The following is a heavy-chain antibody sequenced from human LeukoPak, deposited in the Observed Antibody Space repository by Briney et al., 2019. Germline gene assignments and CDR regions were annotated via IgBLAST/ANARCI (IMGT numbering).Heavy chain of an antibody. J-gene: IGHJ5*02. CDR3: ARESDYDIIPGRGSYTGPVDP. D-gene: IGHD3-9*01. CDR2: IYTSGST. Sequence: SETLSLTCTVSGGSISSYYWSWIRQPAGKGPEGIGRIYTSGSTNYNPSLKSRVTMSVDTSKNQFSLKLSSVTAADTAVYYCARESDYDIIPGRGSYTGPVDPWGQGTLVTVSS. V-gene: IGHV4-4*07. CDR1: GGSISSYY.